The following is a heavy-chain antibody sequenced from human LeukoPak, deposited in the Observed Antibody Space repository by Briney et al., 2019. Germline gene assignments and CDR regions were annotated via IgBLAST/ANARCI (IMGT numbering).Heavy chain of an antibody. J-gene: IGHJ4*02. D-gene: IGHD3-22*01. CDR3: AARKTYYYDSSGYYFDY. Sequence: ASVKVSCKASGGTFSSYAISWVRQAPGQGLEWMGGIIPIFGTANYAQKFQGRVTITADKSTSTAYMELSSPRSEDTAVYYCAARKTYYYDSSGYYFDYWGQGTLVTVSS. V-gene: IGHV1-69*06. CDR1: GGTFSSYA. CDR2: IIPIFGTA.